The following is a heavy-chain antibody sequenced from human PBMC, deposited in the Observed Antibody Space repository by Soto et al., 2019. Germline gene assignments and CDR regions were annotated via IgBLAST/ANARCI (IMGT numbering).Heavy chain of an antibody. CDR2: IVPIFGTA. D-gene: IGHD5-12*01. J-gene: IGHJ4*02. Sequence: QVQLVQSGAEVKKPGSSVKVSCKSSGDTFSSYAISWVRQAPGQGLEWMGGIVPIFGTARYAQKFQDRVTITADESTNTAYMEMSSLRSQDTGVYYCARDRENSEGYNYRLFDWGQGTLVAVSS. V-gene: IGHV1-69*01. CDR1: GDTFSSYA. CDR3: ARDRENSEGYNYRLFD.